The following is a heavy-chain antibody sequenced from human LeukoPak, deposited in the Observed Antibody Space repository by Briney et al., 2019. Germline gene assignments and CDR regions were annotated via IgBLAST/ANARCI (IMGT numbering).Heavy chain of an antibody. CDR1: GGSIRTHY. CDR2: IYYIGST. J-gene: IGHJ4*02. V-gene: IGHV4-59*11. CDR3: ARDLIAVAGTGGGY. Sequence: PSETLSLTCTVSGGSIRTHYWSWIRQPPGKGLEWIGSIYYIGSTKYNPSLKSRVTISVDKSKNQFSLKLSSVTAADTAVYYCARDLIAVAGTGGGYWGQGTLVTVSS. D-gene: IGHD6-19*01.